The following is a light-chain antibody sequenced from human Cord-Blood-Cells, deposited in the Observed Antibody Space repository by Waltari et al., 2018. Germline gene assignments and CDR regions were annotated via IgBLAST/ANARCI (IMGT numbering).Light chain of an antibody. CDR1: KLGDKY. Sequence: SYELTQSPSVSVSPGQTASITCSGDKLGDKYACWYQQKPGQSPVLVIYQDSKRPSGIPERFSGSNPGNTATLTISGTQAMDEADYYCQAGDSSIFVVFGGGTKLTFL. CDR3: QAGDSSIFVV. CDR2: QDS. J-gene: IGLJ2*01. V-gene: IGLV3-1*01.